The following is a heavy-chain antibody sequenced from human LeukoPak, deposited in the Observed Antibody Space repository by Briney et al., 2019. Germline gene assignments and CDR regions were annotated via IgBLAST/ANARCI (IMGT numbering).Heavy chain of an antibody. V-gene: IGHV3-23*01. D-gene: IGHD3-16*01. Sequence: GGSLRLTCAASGFTFDDYGMSWVRQAPGKGLEWVSGIHGSGDNTYYADSVKGRFTSSRDNSKNTLFLQMNNLRVEDTAIYYCAKSKNWGSGHGTFDMWGHGTMVTVSS. CDR2: IHGSGDNT. CDR1: GFTFDDYG. CDR3: AKSKNWGSGHGTFDM. J-gene: IGHJ3*02.